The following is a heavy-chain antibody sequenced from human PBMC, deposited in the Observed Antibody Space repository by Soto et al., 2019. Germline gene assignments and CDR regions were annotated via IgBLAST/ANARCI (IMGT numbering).Heavy chain of an antibody. CDR3: ARGRSEAYCGGDCYSDY. Sequence: QVQLVQSGAEVKKPGASVKVSCKASGYTFTSYGISWVRQAPGQGLEWMGWISAYNGNTNYAQKLQGRVTMTTDTSTSTAYMELRSLRADDTAVYYCARGRSEAYCGGDCYSDYWGQGTLVTVSS. J-gene: IGHJ4*02. CDR1: GYTFTSYG. V-gene: IGHV1-18*04. D-gene: IGHD2-21*02. CDR2: ISAYNGNT.